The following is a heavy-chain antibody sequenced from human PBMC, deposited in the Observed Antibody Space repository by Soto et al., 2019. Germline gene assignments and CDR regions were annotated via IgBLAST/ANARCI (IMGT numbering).Heavy chain of an antibody. D-gene: IGHD3-9*01. CDR1: GTAFLDLY. V-gene: IGHV4-59*07. Sequence: SYTLSRTCPDFGTAFLDLYWSCIRQAPGKGLEWLGYIYVSGSTNYNPSVKSRVTMSVDTSKTQFSLDLGSVTAADTAVYFCAASYYAILTGHFAFDIWGHGTLVS. J-gene: IGHJ3*02. CDR3: AASYYAILTGHFAFDI. CDR2: IYVSGST.